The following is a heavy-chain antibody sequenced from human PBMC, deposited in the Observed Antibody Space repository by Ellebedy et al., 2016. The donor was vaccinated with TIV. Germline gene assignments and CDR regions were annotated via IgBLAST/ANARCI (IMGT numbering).Heavy chain of an antibody. Sequence: SETLSLXCTVSGGSISSYYWSWIRQPPGKGLEWIGEIYHSGSTNYNPSLKSRVTISVDTSKNQFSLKLSSVTAADTAVYYCARGREGVVRSWGQGTLVTVSS. CDR1: GGSISSYY. CDR2: IYHSGST. J-gene: IGHJ4*02. V-gene: IGHV4-59*01. CDR3: ARGREGVVRS. D-gene: IGHD2-21*01.